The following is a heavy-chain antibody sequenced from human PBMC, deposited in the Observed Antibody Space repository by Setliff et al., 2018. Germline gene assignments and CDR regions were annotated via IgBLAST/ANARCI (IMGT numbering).Heavy chain of an antibody. CDR3: ASSSGSSSNDAFDI. D-gene: IGHD1-26*01. Sequence: PGESLKISCKGSGYTFTNYWIGWERQMPGKGLEWMGIIYPGDSDTRYSPSFQGQVTISADKSISTAYLQWSSLKASDTAMYYCASSSGSSSNDAFDIWGQGTTVTVSS. J-gene: IGHJ3*02. V-gene: IGHV5-51*01. CDR2: IYPGDSDT. CDR1: GYTFTNYW.